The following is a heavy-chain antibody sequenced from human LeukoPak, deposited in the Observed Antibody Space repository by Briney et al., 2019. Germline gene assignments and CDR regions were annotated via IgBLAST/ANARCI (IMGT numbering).Heavy chain of an antibody. V-gene: IGHV4-39*01. D-gene: IGHD5-12*01. CDR3: ARRRWVRGPDVVNPFDY. J-gene: IGHJ4*02. Sequence: SETLSLTCTVSGVSISSSHWGWLRQPPGKGLAWMGSIYHSGRTYSNPSLKSRVTISVDTSKNQFSLKLSSVTAADTAVYYCARRRWVRGPDVVNPFDYWGQGTLVTVSS. CDR2: IYHSGRT. CDR1: GVSISSSH.